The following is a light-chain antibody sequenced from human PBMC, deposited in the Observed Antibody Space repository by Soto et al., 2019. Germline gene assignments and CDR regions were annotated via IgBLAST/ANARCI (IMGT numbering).Light chain of an antibody. V-gene: IGKV3-20*01. Sequence: EIVLPKYPSTLSLSPGERSTLSCMASQSVSNNYLAWYQQKPGQAPRLLIYGASNRATGIPDRFSGSGSGTDFTLTISRLEPEDFAVYYCQQYGSSGTFGQGTKVDVK. CDR2: GAS. J-gene: IGKJ1*01. CDR3: QQYGSSGT. CDR1: QSVSNNY.